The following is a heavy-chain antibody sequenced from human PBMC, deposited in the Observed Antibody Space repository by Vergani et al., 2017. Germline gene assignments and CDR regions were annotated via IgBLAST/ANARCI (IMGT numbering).Heavy chain of an antibody. Sequence: QVQLVQSGAEVKKPGASVKVSCKASGYTFTSYDINWVLQATGQGLEWIGWMNPNSGNTGYAPKFQGRVTMTRNTSISTAYMELSSLRSEDTAVYYCARGRGEWELLGRSRDYYYMDVWGKGTTVTVSS. CDR3: ARGRGEWELLGRSRDYYYMDV. V-gene: IGHV1-8*01. D-gene: IGHD1-26*01. CDR2: MNPNSGNT. J-gene: IGHJ6*03. CDR1: GYTFTSYD.